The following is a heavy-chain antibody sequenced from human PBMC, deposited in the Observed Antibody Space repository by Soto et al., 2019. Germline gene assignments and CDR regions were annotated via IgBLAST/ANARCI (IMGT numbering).Heavy chain of an antibody. J-gene: IGHJ6*02. D-gene: IGHD3-3*01. CDR3: AKDIKIFGVVMARPMDV. CDR1: GFTFSSYS. CDR2: ISSSSSTI. V-gene: IGHV3-48*01. Sequence: GGSLRLSCAASGFTFSSYSMNWVRQAPGKGLEWVSYISSSSSTIYYADSVKGRFTISRDNAKNSLYLQMNSLRAEDTAVYYCAKDIKIFGVVMARPMDVWGQGTTVTVSS.